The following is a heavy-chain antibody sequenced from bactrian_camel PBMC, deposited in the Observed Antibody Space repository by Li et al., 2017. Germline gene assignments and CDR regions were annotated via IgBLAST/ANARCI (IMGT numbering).Heavy chain of an antibody. V-gene: IGHV3S10*01. Sequence: DVQLVESGGGSVQAGESLRLSCTAPGFSSLSCGMDWFRQADGKELEWVSHFNADGSSGYFDVVKVRFTISKDKADDTVYVQMDSLNPEDTAMYFCRAEGPRWRQMVHGMGTQLGPCDSVWGQGTQVTVS. J-gene: IGHJ4*01. CDR3: RAEGPRWRQMVHGMGTQLGPCDSV. CDR1: GFSSLSCG. CDR2: FNADGSS. D-gene: IGHD4*01.